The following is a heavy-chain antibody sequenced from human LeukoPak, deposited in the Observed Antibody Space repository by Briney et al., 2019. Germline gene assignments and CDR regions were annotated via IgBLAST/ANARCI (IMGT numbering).Heavy chain of an antibody. D-gene: IGHD3-22*01. Sequence: ASVKVSCKASGYTFTSYGISWVRQAPGQGLEWMGWISAYNGNTKYSQKLQGRVTMTTETSTSTAHMELRSLTSDDTAFYYCATLGYDSSGYPLLDYWGQGTLVTVSS. J-gene: IGHJ4*02. CDR1: GYTFTSYG. CDR3: ATLGYDSSGYPLLDY. V-gene: IGHV1-18*01. CDR2: ISAYNGNT.